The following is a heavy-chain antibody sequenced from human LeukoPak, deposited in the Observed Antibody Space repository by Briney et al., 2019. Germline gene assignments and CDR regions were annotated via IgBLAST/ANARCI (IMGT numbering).Heavy chain of an antibody. CDR1: GFTFGSYW. J-gene: IGHJ3*02. V-gene: IGHV3-7*01. D-gene: IGHD3-22*01. CDR3: ARYDSSGYDAFDI. Sequence: GGSLRLSCAASGFTFGSYWMSWVRQAPGKGLEWVANIKQDGSEKYYVDSVKGRFTISRDNAKNSPYLQMNSLRAEDTAVYYCARYDSSGYDAFDIWGQGTMVTVSS. CDR2: IKQDGSEK.